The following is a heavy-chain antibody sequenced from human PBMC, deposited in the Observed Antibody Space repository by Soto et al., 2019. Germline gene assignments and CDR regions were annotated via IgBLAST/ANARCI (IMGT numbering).Heavy chain of an antibody. D-gene: IGHD2-2*01. V-gene: IGHV4-59*01. CDR1: GGSISSYY. Sequence: QVQLQESGPGLVKPSETLSLTCTVSGGSISSYYWSWIRQPPGKGLEWIGYIYYSGSTNYNPSLKSRVTISVDTSKTQFSLKLSSVTAADTAVYYCAIDLLGYCSSTSCYPSMDVWGKGTTVTVSS. CDR3: AIDLLGYCSSTSCYPSMDV. J-gene: IGHJ6*03. CDR2: IYYSGST.